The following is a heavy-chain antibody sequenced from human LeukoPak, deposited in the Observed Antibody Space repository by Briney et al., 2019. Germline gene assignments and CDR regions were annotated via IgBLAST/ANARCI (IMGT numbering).Heavy chain of an antibody. J-gene: IGHJ4*02. V-gene: IGHV3-15*01. CDR2: IKRENDGGST. CDR3: TRGYYYFDY. CDR1: GFTFSYAW. D-gene: IGHD2-21*01. Sequence: GGSLRLSCAASGFTFSYAWMNWVRQAPGKGLEWVGRIKRENDGGSTDYAAPVKDRFSISRDDSENTLYLQMNSVKTEDTAVYFCTRGYYYFDYWVEGTVVSVSS.